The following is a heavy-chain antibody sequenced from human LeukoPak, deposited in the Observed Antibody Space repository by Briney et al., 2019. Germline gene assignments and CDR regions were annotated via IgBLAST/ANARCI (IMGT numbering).Heavy chain of an antibody. D-gene: IGHD6-19*01. Sequence: VSTITDDGYNTYSADSVKGRITFSRDNSKNTLSLQLRSLRAEDTAVYYCAKDLSYTSGASDHWGQGTLVTVSS. CDR2: ITDDGYNT. V-gene: IGHV3-23*01. CDR3: AKDLSYTSGASDH. J-gene: IGHJ4*02.